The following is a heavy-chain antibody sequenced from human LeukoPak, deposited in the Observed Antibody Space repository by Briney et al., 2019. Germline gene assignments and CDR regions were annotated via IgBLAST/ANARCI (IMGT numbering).Heavy chain of an antibody. D-gene: IGHD3-22*01. CDR2: IIYSGGAT. CDR3: AKDGLYYDGSEHVYYFDS. V-gene: IGHV3-23*01. Sequence: PGGSLRLSRAASGFTFSRSAMTGVRQAPGTGLEFVASIIYSGGATYYADSLKGRFTISRDNSKNTLYLQMNSLRAEDTALYYCAKDGLYYDGSEHVYYFDSWGQGTLVTVSS. CDR1: GFTFSRSA. J-gene: IGHJ4*02.